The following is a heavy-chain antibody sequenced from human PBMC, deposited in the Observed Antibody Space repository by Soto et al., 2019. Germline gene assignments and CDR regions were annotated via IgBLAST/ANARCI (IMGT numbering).Heavy chain of an antibody. Sequence: QVQLVESGGGLVKPGGSLRLSCAASGVTVNDYYMYCIRQASGKVLDWVSYITSSGSATYYANSVRGRFYISRDNAKNSVYLQMNSLTAEETAVYYCARRDYLDYWCQVTLVTVAS. V-gene: IGHV3-11*01. CDR1: GVTVNDYY. CDR2: ITSSGSAT. J-gene: IGHJ4*02. CDR3: ARRDYLDY.